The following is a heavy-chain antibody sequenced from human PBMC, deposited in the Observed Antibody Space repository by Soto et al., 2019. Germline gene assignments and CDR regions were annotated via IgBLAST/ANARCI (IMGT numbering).Heavy chain of an antibody. J-gene: IGHJ4*02. CDR2: IYRSGST. CDR3: ARVFYTDSGGYPRPIFDS. V-gene: IGHV4-4*07. CDR1: GASVTDYS. Sequence: QVQLQGSGPGLVRPSGTLCLTCSVSGASVTDYSWTWIRQPAGRGLEWIGLIYRSGSTTYNPSLESRVTMSLDTSKTQFSLRLTSVTAAETAVYYCARVFYTDSGGYPRPIFDSWSQGTLVTVSS. D-gene: IGHD3-22*01.